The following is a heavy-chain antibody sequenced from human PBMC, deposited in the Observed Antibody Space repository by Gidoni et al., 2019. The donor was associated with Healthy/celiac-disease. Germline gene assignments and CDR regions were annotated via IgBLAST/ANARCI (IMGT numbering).Heavy chain of an antibody. CDR2: INHSGST. V-gene: IGHV4-34*01. Sequence: QVQLQQWGAGLLKPSETLSLTCAVYGGSFSGYYWSWTRQPPGKGLEWIGEINHSGSTNYNPSLKSRVTISVDTSKNQFSLKLSSVTAADTAVYYCARDLLRGENRDRAVAGTDAFDIWGQGTMVTVSS. J-gene: IGHJ3*02. CDR3: ARDLLRGENRDRAVAGTDAFDI. CDR1: GGSFSGYY. D-gene: IGHD6-19*01.